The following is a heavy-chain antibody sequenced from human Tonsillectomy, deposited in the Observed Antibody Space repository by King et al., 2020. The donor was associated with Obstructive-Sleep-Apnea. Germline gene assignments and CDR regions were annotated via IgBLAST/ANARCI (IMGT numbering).Heavy chain of an antibody. Sequence: QLVQSGAEVKKPGASVTFSCKASGYSFTAYYMHWVRQAPGQGLEWMGWINPNSGGTDYGQKFQGRVTMTRDTTISAAYMELSRLGSDDTAVYYCARAGRLYDSSGHNSYLDYWGHGTLVTVSS. J-gene: IGHJ4*01. CDR2: INPNSGGT. D-gene: IGHD3-22*01. CDR1: GYSFTAYY. V-gene: IGHV1-2*02. CDR3: ARAGRLYDSSGHNSYLDY.